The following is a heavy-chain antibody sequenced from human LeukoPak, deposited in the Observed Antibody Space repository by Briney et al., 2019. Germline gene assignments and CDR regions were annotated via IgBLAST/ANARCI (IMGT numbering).Heavy chain of an antibody. CDR2: IKQDGSEK. D-gene: IGHD3-16*01. CDR1: GFTFSTYA. CDR3: ARGGLRYFAL. Sequence: PGGSLRLSCSASGFTFSTYAMHWVRQAPGKGLEWVANIKQDGSEKNYVDSVKGRFTISRDSAKSSLYLQMNSLRAEDTAVYFCARGGLRYFALWGQGTLVTVSS. J-gene: IGHJ5*02. V-gene: IGHV3-7*04.